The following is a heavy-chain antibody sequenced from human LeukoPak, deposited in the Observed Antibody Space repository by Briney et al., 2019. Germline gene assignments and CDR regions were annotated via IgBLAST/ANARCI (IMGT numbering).Heavy chain of an antibody. CDR2: FDPEDGET. D-gene: IGHD6-19*01. CDR1: GYTLTELS. V-gene: IGHV1-24*01. CDR3: ATLAVAGIY. Sequence: ASVKVSCKVSGYTLTELSMHWVRQAPGKGLEWMGGFDPEDGETIYAQKFQGRVTMTEGTSTDTAYMELSSLRSEDTAVYYCATLAVAGIYWGQGTLVTVSS. J-gene: IGHJ4*02.